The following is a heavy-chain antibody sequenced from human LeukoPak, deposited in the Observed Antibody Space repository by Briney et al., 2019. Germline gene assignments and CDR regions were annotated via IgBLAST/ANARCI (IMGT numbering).Heavy chain of an antibody. J-gene: IGHJ1*01. V-gene: IGHV3-30*02. D-gene: IGHD3-22*01. CDR1: GFTFSSYG. CDR2: IRYDGSNK. Sequence: PRGSLRLSCAASGFTFSSYGMHWVRQAPGKGLEWVAFIRYDGSNKYYADSVKGRFTISRDNSKNTLYLQMNSLRAEDTAVYYCARDGARYYDSSGYWSTEYFQHWGQGTLVTVSS. CDR3: ARDGARYYDSSGYWSTEYFQH.